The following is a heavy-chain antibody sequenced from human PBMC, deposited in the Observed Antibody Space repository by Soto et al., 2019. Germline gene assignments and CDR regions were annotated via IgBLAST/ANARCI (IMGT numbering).Heavy chain of an antibody. CDR3: ARQRSSPEIYYYYYMDV. J-gene: IGHJ6*03. CDR2: IYPGDSDT. CDR1: GYSFTSYW. D-gene: IGHD2-15*01. Sequence: PGESLKISCKGSGYSFTSYWIGWVRQMPGKGLEWMGIIYPGDSDTRYSPSFQGQVTISADKSISTAYLQWSSLKASGTAMYYCARQRSSPEIYYYYYMDVWGKGTTVTVSS. V-gene: IGHV5-51*01.